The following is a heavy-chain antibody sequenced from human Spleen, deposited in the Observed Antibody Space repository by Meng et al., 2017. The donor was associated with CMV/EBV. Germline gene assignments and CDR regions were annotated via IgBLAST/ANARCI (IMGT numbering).Heavy chain of an antibody. V-gene: IGHV3-74*01. D-gene: IGHD3-10*01. Sequence: GESLKISCAASGFTFNIYWMSWVRQAPGKGLVWVSRINGDGSRTDYADSVKGRFTISRDNAKNTLHLQMNSLRAEDTAVYFCAKSYGSGKWYFDYWGQGALVTVSS. J-gene: IGHJ4*02. CDR1: GFTFNIYW. CDR3: AKSYGSGKWYFDY. CDR2: INGDGSRT.